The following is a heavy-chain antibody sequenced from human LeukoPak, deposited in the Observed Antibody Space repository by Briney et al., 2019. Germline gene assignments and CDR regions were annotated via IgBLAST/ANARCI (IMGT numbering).Heavy chain of an antibody. CDR3: ARGGRRDWFDP. V-gene: IGHV4-59*12. CDR2: IYYSGTT. Sequence: KPSETLSLTCTVSGGSISSYYWSWIRQPPGKGLEWIGYIYYSGTTNYNPSLESRVTISVDTSKNQFSLKLSSVTAADTAVYYCARGGRRDWFDPWGQGTLVTVSS. CDR1: GGSISSYY. J-gene: IGHJ5*02.